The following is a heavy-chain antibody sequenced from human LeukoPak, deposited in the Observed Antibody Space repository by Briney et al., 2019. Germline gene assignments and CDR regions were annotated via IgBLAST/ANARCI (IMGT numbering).Heavy chain of an antibody. CDR3: ARGVIAAAMDY. Sequence: GGSLRLSCAASGFTFSSYAMSWVRQAPGKGLEWVAVISYDGSNKYYADSVKGRFTISRDNSKNTLYLQMNSLRAEDTAVYYCARGVIAAAMDYWGQGTLVTVSS. D-gene: IGHD2-2*01. CDR2: ISYDGSNK. CDR1: GFTFSSYA. J-gene: IGHJ4*02. V-gene: IGHV3-30-3*01.